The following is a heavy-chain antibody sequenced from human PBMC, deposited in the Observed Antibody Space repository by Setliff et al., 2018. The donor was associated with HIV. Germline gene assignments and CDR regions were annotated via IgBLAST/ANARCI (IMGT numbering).Heavy chain of an antibody. CDR1: DDSISNSIYY. CDR2: IHHSGNT. J-gene: IGHJ3*01. CDR3: ARVSGYSTGWYSLSPFQDAFDV. Sequence: KPSETLSLTCTVSDDSISNSIYYWGWIRQPPGKGLEWIGSIHHSGNTHYNPSLKSRVTISVDTSKNQYSLKLSSVTAADTAVYYCARVSGYSTGWYSLSPFQDAFDVWGQGTMVTVSS. V-gene: IGHV4-39*01. D-gene: IGHD6-19*01.